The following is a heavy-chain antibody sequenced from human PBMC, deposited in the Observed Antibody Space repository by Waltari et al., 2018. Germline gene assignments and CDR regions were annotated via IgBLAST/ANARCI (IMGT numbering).Heavy chain of an antibody. CDR3: ARLSVVVAANDY. CDR1: GGSISSSSYY. J-gene: IGHJ4*02. Sequence: QLQLQESGPGLVKPSETLSLTCTVSGGSISSSSYYWGWIRQPPGKGLEWIGSIYYSGSTYYNPSLKSRVTISVDTSKNQFSLKLSSVTAADTAVYYCARLSVVVAANDYLGQGTLVTVSS. V-gene: IGHV4-39*01. CDR2: IYYSGST. D-gene: IGHD2-15*01.